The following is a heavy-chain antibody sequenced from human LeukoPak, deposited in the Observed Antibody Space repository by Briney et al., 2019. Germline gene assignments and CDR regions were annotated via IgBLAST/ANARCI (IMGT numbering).Heavy chain of an antibody. CDR2: ISGSGGST. Sequence: GGSLRLSCAASGFTFSNTAMSWVRQAPGKGLEWVSAISGSGGSTYYADSVKGRFTISRDNSKNTLYLQMNSLRAEDTAVYYCAKASAMIVVVSKHLDYWGQGTLVTVSS. J-gene: IGHJ4*02. CDR3: AKASAMIVVVSKHLDY. D-gene: IGHD3-22*01. CDR1: GFTFSNTA. V-gene: IGHV3-23*01.